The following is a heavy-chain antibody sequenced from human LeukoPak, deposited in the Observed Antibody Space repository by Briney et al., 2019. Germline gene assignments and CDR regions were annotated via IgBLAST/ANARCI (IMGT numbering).Heavy chain of an antibody. CDR1: GYTFTSYG. Sequence: ASVKVSCKASGYTFTSYGISWVRQAPGQGLEWMGWISAYNGNTNYAQKLQGRVTMTTDTSTSTAYMELSSLRSEDTAVYYCARDRNDFWSGYLDYWGQGTLVTVSS. V-gene: IGHV1-18*01. CDR2: ISAYNGNT. CDR3: ARDRNDFWSGYLDY. J-gene: IGHJ4*02. D-gene: IGHD3-3*01.